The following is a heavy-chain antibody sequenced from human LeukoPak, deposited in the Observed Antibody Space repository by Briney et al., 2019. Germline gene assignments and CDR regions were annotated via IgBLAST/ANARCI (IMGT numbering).Heavy chain of an antibody. CDR1: GFTFSGYA. Sequence: PGGPLRLSCAASGFTFSGYAMSWVRQAPGKGLEWVSAISGSGGSTYYADSVKGRFTISRDNSKNTLYLQMNSLRAEDTAVYYCAKDQDIVVVTATGWLDYWGQGTLVTVSS. CDR3: AKDQDIVVVTATGWLDY. D-gene: IGHD2-21*02. V-gene: IGHV3-23*01. J-gene: IGHJ4*02. CDR2: ISGSGGST.